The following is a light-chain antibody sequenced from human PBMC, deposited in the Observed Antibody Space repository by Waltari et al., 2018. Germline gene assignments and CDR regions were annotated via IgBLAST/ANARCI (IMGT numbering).Light chain of an antibody. Sequence: EIVMTQTPATLCVSPGETATLSCRASQSVSTNLAWYQQIGGQSPRLLLYGVSTRAVGVPERFSGSGSGTDFTLTITDRQSEDCAIYYCQHYYGWSRTFGQGTKV. CDR1: QSVSTN. CDR3: QHYYGWSRT. J-gene: IGKJ1*01. CDR2: GVS. V-gene: IGKV3-15*01.